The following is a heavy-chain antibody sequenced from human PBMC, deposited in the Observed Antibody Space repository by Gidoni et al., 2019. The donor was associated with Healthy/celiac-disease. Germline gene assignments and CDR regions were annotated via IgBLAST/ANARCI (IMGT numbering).Heavy chain of an antibody. V-gene: IGHV4-38-2*02. D-gene: IGHD1-26*01. CDR2: IYPSGST. CDR3: ARDIERWRQLYYFEY. J-gene: IGHJ4*02. Sequence: QVPLQASGPGLVKPSETLSLPCTVSGYSISSGYYWGWIRQPPGTGLEVVGCIYPSGSTYYIPSLKRRVTRSVDTSKMQFFRKRSAVTAADTAVYYCARDIERWRQLYYFEYWGKGTLVTVSS. CDR1: GYSISSGYY.